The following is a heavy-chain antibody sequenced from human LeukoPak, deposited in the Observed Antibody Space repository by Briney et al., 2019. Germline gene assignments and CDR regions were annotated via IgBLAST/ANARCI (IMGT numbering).Heavy chain of an antibody. CDR2: IYTSGST. CDR3: ARASLFVVVPAATFDY. V-gene: IGHV4-61*02. CDR1: GGSISSGSYY. Sequence: PSQTLSLTYTVSGGSISSGSYYWSWIRQPAGKGLEWIGRIYTSGSTNYNPSLKSRVTISVDTSKNQFSLKLSSVTAADTAVYYCARASLFVVVPAATFDYWGQGTLVTVSS. D-gene: IGHD2-2*01. J-gene: IGHJ4*02.